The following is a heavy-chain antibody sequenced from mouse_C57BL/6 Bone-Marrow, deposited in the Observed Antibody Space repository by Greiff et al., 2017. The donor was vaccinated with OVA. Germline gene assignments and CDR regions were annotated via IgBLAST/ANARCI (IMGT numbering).Heavy chain of an antibody. CDR3: TRLLDAMDY. CDR2: ISSGGDYI. CDR1: GFTFSSYA. D-gene: IGHD2-1*01. V-gene: IGHV5-9-1*02. Sequence: EVKVVESGEGLVKPGGSLKLSCAASGFTFSSYAMSWVRQTPEKRLEWVPYISSGGDYIYYADTVKGRFTISRDNARNTLYLQMSSLKSEDTAMYYCTRLLDAMDYWGQGTSVTVSS. J-gene: IGHJ4*01.